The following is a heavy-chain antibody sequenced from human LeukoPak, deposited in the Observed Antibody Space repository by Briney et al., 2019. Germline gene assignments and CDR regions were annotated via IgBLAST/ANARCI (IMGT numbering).Heavy chain of an antibody. CDR1: GYTFTSYY. CDR3: ARVPMVRGVIVNYYYYMDV. V-gene: IGHV1-46*01. D-gene: IGHD3-10*01. J-gene: IGHJ6*03. Sequence: ASVKVSCKASGYTFTSYYMHWVRQAPGQGLEWMGIINPSGGSTSYAQKFQGRVTLTRDTSTSTAYMELSSLRSEDTAVYYCARVPMVRGVIVNYYYYMDVWGKGTTVTGSS. CDR2: INPSGGST.